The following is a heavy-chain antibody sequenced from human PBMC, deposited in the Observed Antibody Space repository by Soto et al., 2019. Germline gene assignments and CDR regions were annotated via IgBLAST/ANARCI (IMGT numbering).Heavy chain of an antibody. V-gene: IGHV3-48*02. CDR2: ISSSSSTI. CDR3: ARDVGYYYDSSGYYRFEY. J-gene: IGHJ4*02. Sequence: EVHLVESGGGLVQPGGSLRLSCAASGFIFSSYGMNWVRQAPGKGLEWVSFISSSSSTIYYADSVKGRFTISRDNAKNSLYLQMNSLRDEDTAVYYCARDVGYYYDSSGYYRFEYWGQGTLVTVSS. CDR1: GFIFSSYG. D-gene: IGHD3-22*01.